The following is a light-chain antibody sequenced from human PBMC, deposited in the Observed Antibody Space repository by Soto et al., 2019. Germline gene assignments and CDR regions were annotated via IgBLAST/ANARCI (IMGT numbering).Light chain of an antibody. Sequence: DIVMTQSPATLSVAPGERVTFSCRASQGVSRKLAWYQHKPGQAPRLLISGASTGATGIPARFSGSGSGTEFTLTISSLQSDDCAIYYCQQYQKWPITFGGGTKVDIK. J-gene: IGKJ4*01. CDR2: GAS. CDR3: QQYQKWPIT. CDR1: QGVSRK. V-gene: IGKV3-15*01.